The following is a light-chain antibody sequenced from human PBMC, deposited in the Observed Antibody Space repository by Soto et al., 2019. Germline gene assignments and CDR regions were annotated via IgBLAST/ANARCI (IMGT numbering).Light chain of an antibody. V-gene: IGKV3-15*01. J-gene: IGKJ1*01. CDR3: QQCNNWPQT. Sequence: EIVMTQSPATLSVSPGERAALSCRASQSVSSNLAWYQQKPGQAPRLLIYGASTRATGIPARFSGSGSGTEFTLTISSLQSEAFAVYYCQQCNNWPQTFCQGTKVGIK. CDR1: QSVSSN. CDR2: GAS.